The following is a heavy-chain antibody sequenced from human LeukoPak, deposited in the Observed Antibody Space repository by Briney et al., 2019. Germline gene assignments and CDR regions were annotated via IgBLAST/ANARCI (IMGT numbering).Heavy chain of an antibody. CDR3: VKDGDCSTTTCYYFDY. CDR2: LRYDGSHI. Sequence: GGSLRLSCAASGFTFRNYGMHWVRQAPGKGLEWVAFLRYDGSHIQYLDSVKGRFTISRDNSKNALYLQMNSLRTEDTAVYYCVKDGDCSTTTCYYFDYWGQGTLVTVSS. J-gene: IGHJ4*02. D-gene: IGHD2-2*01. V-gene: IGHV3-30*02. CDR1: GFTFRNYG.